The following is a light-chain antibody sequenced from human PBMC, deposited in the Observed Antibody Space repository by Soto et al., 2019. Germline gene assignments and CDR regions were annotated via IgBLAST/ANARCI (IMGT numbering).Light chain of an antibody. CDR1: QSVSSSY. J-gene: IGKJ1*01. CDR2: GAS. Sequence: EIVLTQSPGTLSLSPGERATLSCRASQSVSSSYLAWYQQKPGQAPRLLIYGASSRATGIPDRFSGSGSGTDFTLIISRLEPEDFAVYYCQQYGSSPTFGQGTKVAIK. CDR3: QQYGSSPT. V-gene: IGKV3-20*01.